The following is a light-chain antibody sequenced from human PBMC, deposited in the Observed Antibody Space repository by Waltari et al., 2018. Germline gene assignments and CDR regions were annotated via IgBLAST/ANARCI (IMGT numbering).Light chain of an antibody. CDR1: SSDLANYNY. CDR2: EAK. Sequence: QSALTQPPSASGSPGQSVTISCTGPSSDLANYNYVSWYQQFPGRAPKLIIYEAKRRPSGVPDRFSGSKSGSTAFLTVSGLQADDEADYHCATYAGSYVLFGGGTKLTVL. V-gene: IGLV2-8*01. J-gene: IGLJ3*02. CDR3: ATYAGSYVL.